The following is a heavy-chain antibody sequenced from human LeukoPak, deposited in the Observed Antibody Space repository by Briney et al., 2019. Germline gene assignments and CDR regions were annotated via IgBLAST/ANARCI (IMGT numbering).Heavy chain of an antibody. J-gene: IGHJ6*02. CDR1: GYSFTNYW. V-gene: IGHV5-51*01. CDR3: AKGFSGTYYGMDV. D-gene: IGHD3-10*01. Sequence: GESLKISCKGSGYSFTNYWIGWVRQMPGIGLEWMGIIYPADSDTRYSPSFEGQVTISADKSSSTAYLQWGTLKASDTGMYYCAKGFSGTYYGMDVWGQGTSVTVCS. CDR2: IYPADSDT.